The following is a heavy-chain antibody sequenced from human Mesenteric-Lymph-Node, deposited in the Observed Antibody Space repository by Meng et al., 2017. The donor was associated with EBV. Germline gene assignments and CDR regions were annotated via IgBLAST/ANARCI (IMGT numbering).Heavy chain of an antibody. CDR2: FAPEDGET. Sequence: QVQLVQSGAEGKKPGASVKVSCTVYGYTLTELSIHWVRQAPGKGLEWMGGFAPEDGETIYAQRFQGRLTMTEDTSTDTAYMELSSLRSEDTAMYYCATDRRYGGSSPYDYWGQGTLVTVSS. V-gene: IGHV1-24*01. CDR1: GYTLTELS. D-gene: IGHD1-26*01. J-gene: IGHJ4*02. CDR3: ATDRRYGGSSPYDY.